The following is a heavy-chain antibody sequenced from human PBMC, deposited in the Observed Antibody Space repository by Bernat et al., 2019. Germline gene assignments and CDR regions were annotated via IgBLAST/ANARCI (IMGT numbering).Heavy chain of an antibody. J-gene: IGHJ3*02. V-gene: IGHV3-11*01. CDR3: ARARDYGDYVWRHAFDI. CDR1: GFTFSDYY. Sequence: QVQLVESGGGLVKPGGSLRLSCAASGFTFSDYYMSWIRQAPGKGLEWVSYISSSGSTIYYAESVKGRFTISRDNAKNSLYLQMNSLRAEDTAVYYCARARDYGDYVWRHAFDIWGQGTMVTVSS. D-gene: IGHD4-17*01. CDR2: ISSSGSTI.